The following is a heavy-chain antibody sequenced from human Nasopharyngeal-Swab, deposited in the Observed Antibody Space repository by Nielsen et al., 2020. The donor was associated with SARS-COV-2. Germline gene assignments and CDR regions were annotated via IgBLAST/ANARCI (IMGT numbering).Heavy chain of an antibody. Sequence: SETLSLTCTVSGGSISSGDYYWGWIRKPPGKGLEWIGSFHYSGTTYYNPSLKSRVATSMDTSKNQFSLKLSSVTAADTAVYYCARSYMVTTLNWFGPWGQGTLVTVSS. CDR1: GGSISSGDYY. CDR3: ARSYMVTTLNWFGP. CDR2: FHYSGTT. D-gene: IGHD2-21*02. J-gene: IGHJ5*02. V-gene: IGHV4-39*07.